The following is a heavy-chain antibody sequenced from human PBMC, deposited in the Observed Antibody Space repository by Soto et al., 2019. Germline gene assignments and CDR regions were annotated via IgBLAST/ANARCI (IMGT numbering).Heavy chain of an antibody. J-gene: IGHJ4*02. CDR1: GFTFSSYA. V-gene: IGHV3-30*04. Sequence: GGSLRLSCAASGFTFSSYAMHWVRQAPGKGLEWVAVISYDGSNKYYADSVKGRFTISRDNSKNTLYLQMNSLRAEDTAVYYCARSVGLGNYYFDYWGQGTLVTVSS. D-gene: IGHD7-27*01. CDR3: ARSVGLGNYYFDY. CDR2: ISYDGSNK.